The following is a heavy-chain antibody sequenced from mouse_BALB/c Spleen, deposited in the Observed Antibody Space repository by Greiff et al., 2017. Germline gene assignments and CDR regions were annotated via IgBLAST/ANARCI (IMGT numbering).Heavy chain of an antibody. D-gene: IGHD1-2*01. CDR3: ARELRPFYAMDY. J-gene: IGHJ4*01. Sequence: QVQLKESGPELVRPGVSVKISCKGSSYTFTDYAMHWVKQSHAKSLEWIGVISTYYGNTNYNQKFKGKATMTVDKSSSTAYMELARLTSEDSAVYYCARELRPFYAMDYWGQGTSVTVSS. V-gene: IGHV1-67*01. CDR2: ISTYYGNT. CDR1: SYTFTDYA.